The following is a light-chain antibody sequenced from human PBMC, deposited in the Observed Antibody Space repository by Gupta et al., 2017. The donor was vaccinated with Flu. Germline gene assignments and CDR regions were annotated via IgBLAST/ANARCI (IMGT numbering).Light chain of an antibody. CDR1: SDDVGGFNY. CDR2: EVS. CDR3: SSYAGSNKRV. Sequence: QSALTQPPSASGSPGQSVTISCTGTSDDVGGFNYVSWYQQHPGRAPKLIIYEVSKRPAGVPDRFSGSKSGTTASLTVSGLQAEDEADYYCSSYAGSNKRVFGTGTKVTVL. J-gene: IGLJ1*01. V-gene: IGLV2-8*01.